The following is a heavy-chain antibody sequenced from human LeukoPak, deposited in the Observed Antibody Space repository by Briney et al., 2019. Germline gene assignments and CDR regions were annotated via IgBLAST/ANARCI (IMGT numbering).Heavy chain of an antibody. D-gene: IGHD6-19*01. V-gene: IGHV3-13*01. Sequence: AGGSLRLSCAASGFTFSNYDMHWVRQVTGKYLEWVSAIGTNGDTYYPGSVKGRFTISRDNAKNSLYLQMNSLRAEDTAVYYCARNPYSSGWYAPWGQGTLVTVSS. CDR3: ARNPYSSGWYAP. CDR2: IGTNGDT. J-gene: IGHJ5*02. CDR1: GFTFSNYD.